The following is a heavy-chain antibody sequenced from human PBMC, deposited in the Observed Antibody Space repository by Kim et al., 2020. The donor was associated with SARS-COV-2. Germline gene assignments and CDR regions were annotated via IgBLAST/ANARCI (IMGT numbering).Heavy chain of an antibody. Sequence: GESLKISCKGSGYSFTSYWIGWVRQMPGKGLEWMGIIYPGDSDTRYSPSFQGQVTISADKSISTAYLQWSSLKASDTAMYYCARVYYGSGTRGGMDVWGQGTTVTVSS. CDR1: GYSFTSYW. CDR2: IYPGDSDT. CDR3: ARVYYGSGTRGGMDV. D-gene: IGHD3-10*01. J-gene: IGHJ6*02. V-gene: IGHV5-51*01.